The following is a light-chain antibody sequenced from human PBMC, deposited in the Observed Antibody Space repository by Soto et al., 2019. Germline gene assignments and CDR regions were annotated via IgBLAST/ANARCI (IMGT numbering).Light chain of an antibody. CDR1: QSISGW. J-gene: IGKJ1*01. CDR3: QQYNSYSRT. Sequence: DIQMTQSPSSVSASVGDRVTITCRASQSISGWLAWYQQKPGKAPKLLIFDASSLERGVPSRFSGSGSGTEFTLTISSLQPDDFATYYCQQYNSYSRTFGQGTKVDIK. V-gene: IGKV1-5*01. CDR2: DAS.